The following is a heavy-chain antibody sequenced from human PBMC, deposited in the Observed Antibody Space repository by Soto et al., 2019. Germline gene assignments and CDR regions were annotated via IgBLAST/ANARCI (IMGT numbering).Heavy chain of an antibody. CDR2: IYSGDST. D-gene: IGHD1-26*01. CDR1: GFTVSSNY. Sequence: EVQLVESGGGLVQPGGSLRLSCAASGFTVSSNYMSWVRQAPGKGLEWVSLIYSGDSTYYADSVKGRFTISRDNSKNTLYLQMNSLRAEDTAVYYCARGPWVGATPPDYWGQGTLVTVSS. J-gene: IGHJ4*02. CDR3: ARGPWVGATPPDY. V-gene: IGHV3-66*01.